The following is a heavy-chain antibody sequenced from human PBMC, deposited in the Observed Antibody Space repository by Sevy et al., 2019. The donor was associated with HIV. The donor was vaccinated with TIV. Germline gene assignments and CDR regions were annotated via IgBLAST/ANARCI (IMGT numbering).Heavy chain of an antibody. J-gene: IGHJ4*02. V-gene: IGHV3-15*01. D-gene: IGHD1-26*01. CDR2: IKRKTDGGTT. CDR3: TTDVGSYPDY. CDR1: GFTFSNAW. Sequence: GGSLRLSCAASGFTFSNAWMSWVRQAPGKGLEWVGRIKRKTDGGTTDYAEPVKGRFTISREDSKNTLYLQMNSLKTEDTAVYYCTTDVGSYPDYWGQGTLVTVSS.